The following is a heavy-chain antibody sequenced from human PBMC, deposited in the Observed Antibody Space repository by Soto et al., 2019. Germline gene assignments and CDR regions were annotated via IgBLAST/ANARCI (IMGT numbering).Heavy chain of an antibody. V-gene: IGHV3-30-3*01. D-gene: IGHD3-10*01. CDR3: ARGSAGHYNSGILLD. CDR2: ISYDGSNE. CDR1: GFTISTYA. Sequence: GGSLRLSCAASGFTISTYAMHWVRQAPGKGLEWVAVISYDGSNEYYVDSVKGRFTISRDNSKNTLYLQMNSLREEDTAVYYCARGSAGHYNSGILLDWGQGTLVTVSS. J-gene: IGHJ4*02.